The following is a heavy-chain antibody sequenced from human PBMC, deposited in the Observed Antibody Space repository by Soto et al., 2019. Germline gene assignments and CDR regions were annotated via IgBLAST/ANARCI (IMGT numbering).Heavy chain of an antibody. CDR2: IKQDGSEK. CDR3: ARSSGWSLDYFDY. CDR1: GFTFSSYW. J-gene: IGHJ4*02. D-gene: IGHD6-19*01. V-gene: IGHV3-7*03. Sequence: GGSLRLSCAASGFTFSSYWMSWVRQAPGKGLEWVANIKQDGSEKYYVDSVKGRFTISRDNAKNSLYLQMNSLRAEDTAVYYCARSSGWSLDYFDYWGQGTLVTVSS.